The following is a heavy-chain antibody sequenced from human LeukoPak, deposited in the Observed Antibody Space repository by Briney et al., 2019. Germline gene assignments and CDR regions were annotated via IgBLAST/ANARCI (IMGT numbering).Heavy chain of an antibody. Sequence: ESGRTLVKPTQTLTLTCTFSGFSLSTSGVGVGWIRQPPGKALEWLALIYWDDDKRYSPSLKSRLTITKDTSKNQVVLTMTNMDPVDTATYYCAHIGWDGYNYQRFDYWGQGTLVTVSS. V-gene: IGHV2-5*02. CDR3: AHIGWDGYNYQRFDY. J-gene: IGHJ4*02. D-gene: IGHD5-24*01. CDR1: GFSLSTSGVG. CDR2: IYWDDDK.